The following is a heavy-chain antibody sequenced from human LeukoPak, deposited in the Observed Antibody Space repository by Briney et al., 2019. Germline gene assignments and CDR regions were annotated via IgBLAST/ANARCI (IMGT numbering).Heavy chain of an antibody. V-gene: IGHV3-15*01. J-gene: IGHJ4*02. CDR2: IKSKTDGGTT. D-gene: IGHD6-13*01. CDR3: TTTIAAAGTTDY. Sequence: PGGSLRLSCAASGFTFSNAWMSWVRQAPGKGLEWVGRIKSKTDGGTTDYAAPVKSRFTISRDDSKNTLYLQMNSLKTEDTAVYYCTTTIAAAGTTDYWGQGTLVTVSS. CDR1: GFTFSNAW.